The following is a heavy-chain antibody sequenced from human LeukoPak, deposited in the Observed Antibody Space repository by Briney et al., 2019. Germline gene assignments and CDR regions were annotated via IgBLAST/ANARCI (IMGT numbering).Heavy chain of an antibody. V-gene: IGHV1-3*01. Sequence: ASVKVSCKASGYTFTSYAMHWVRQAPGQRLEWMGWINAGNGNTKYSQKFQGRVTITRDTSASTAYMELSSLRSEDTAVYYCARDLVGATSVYYYYGMDVWGRGTTVTVSS. D-gene: IGHD1-26*01. J-gene: IGHJ6*02. CDR3: ARDLVGATSVYYYYGMDV. CDR1: GYTFTSYA. CDR2: INAGNGNT.